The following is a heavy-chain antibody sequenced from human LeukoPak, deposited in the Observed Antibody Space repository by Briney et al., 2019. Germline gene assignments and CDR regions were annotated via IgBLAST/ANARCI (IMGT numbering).Heavy chain of an antibody. D-gene: IGHD6-19*01. CDR1: GYTFTSYY. CDR3: ARGEEPTWLKTHYFDY. CDR2: INPSGGST. J-gene: IGHJ4*02. V-gene: IGHV1-46*01. Sequence: GASVKVSCKASGYTFTSYYMHWVRQAPGQGLEWMGIINPSGGSTSYAQKFQGRVTMTRDTSTSTVYMELSSLRSEDTAVYYCARGEEPTWLKTHYFDYWGQGTLVTVSS.